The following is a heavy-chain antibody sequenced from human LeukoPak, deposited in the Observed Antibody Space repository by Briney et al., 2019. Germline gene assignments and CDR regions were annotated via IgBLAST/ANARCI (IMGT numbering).Heavy chain of an antibody. CDR3: ARGVNWFDP. CDR2: IYYSGST. V-gene: IGHV4-59*01. J-gene: IGHJ5*02. Sequence: PSETLSLTCTVSGGSISSYYWSWIRQPPGKGLEWIGYIYYSGSTNYNPSLKSRVTISVDTSKNQFSLKLSSVTAADTAVYYCARGVNWFDPWGQGTLVTISS. CDR1: GGSISSYY.